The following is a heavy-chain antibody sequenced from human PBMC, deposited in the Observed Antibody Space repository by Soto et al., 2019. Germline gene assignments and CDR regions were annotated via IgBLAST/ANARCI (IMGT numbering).Heavy chain of an antibody. V-gene: IGHV3-23*01. D-gene: IGHD3-22*01. CDR1: GFTFSGYA. Sequence: PGGSLRLSCAASGFTFSGYAMSWVRQSPGKGLEWVSAISGSGGSTYYADSVKGRFTISRDNSKNTLYLQMNSLRAEDTAVYYCAKDDYYDSSGYSYWGQGTLVTVSS. J-gene: IGHJ4*02. CDR2: ISGSGGST. CDR3: AKDDYYDSSGYSY.